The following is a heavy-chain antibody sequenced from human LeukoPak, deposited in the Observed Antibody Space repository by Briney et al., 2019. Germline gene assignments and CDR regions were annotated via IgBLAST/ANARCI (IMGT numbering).Heavy chain of an antibody. D-gene: IGHD6-6*01. Sequence: SETPSLTCTVSGGSISSSSYYWGWIRQPPGKGLEWIGSIYYSGSTYYNPSLKSRVTISVDTSKNQFSLKLSSVTAADTAVYYCAREYSSSSEGWFDPWGQGTLVTVSS. V-gene: IGHV4-39*07. CDR3: AREYSSSSEGWFDP. CDR1: GGSISSSSYY. CDR2: IYYSGST. J-gene: IGHJ5*02.